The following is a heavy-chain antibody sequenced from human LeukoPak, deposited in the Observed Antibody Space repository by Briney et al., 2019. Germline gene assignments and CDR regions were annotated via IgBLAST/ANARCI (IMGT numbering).Heavy chain of an antibody. CDR2: IKQDGSEK. J-gene: IGHJ4*02. CDR3: AGGTGFIIKD. CDR1: GVTFSIYW. D-gene: IGHD3-9*01. Sequence: GGSLRLSCAASGVTFSIYWMNWVRRAPGKGREWVANIKQDGSEKNYVDSVKGRFTISRDNAKNSLYLQMNNLRVEDTAMYYCAGGTGFIIKDWGQGTLVTVSS. V-gene: IGHV3-7*03.